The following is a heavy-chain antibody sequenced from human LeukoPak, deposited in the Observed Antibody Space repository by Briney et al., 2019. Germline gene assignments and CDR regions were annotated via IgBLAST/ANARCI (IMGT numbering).Heavy chain of an antibody. CDR2: ISSSGSTI. CDR1: GFTFSSYE. Sequence: PGGSLRLSCAASGFTFSSYEMNWVRQAPGKGLEWVSYISSSGSTIYYADSVKGRFTISRDNAKNSLYLQMNSLRAEDTAVYYCARDTKWVFDPWGQGTLVTVSS. V-gene: IGHV3-48*03. CDR3: ARDTKWVFDP. J-gene: IGHJ5*02. D-gene: IGHD1-26*01.